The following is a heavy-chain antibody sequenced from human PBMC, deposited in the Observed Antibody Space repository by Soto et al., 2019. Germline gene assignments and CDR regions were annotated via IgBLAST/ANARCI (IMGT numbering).Heavy chain of an antibody. J-gene: IGHJ4*02. V-gene: IGHV4-30-4*01. CDR1: CGSIISGDYY. CDR2: IYYSGST. CDR3: ARVRIVGATTALDY. Sequence: SETLSLTCTFSCGSIISGDYYWSWIRQPPGKGLEWIGYIYYSGSTYYNPSLKSRVTISVDTSKNQFSLKLSSVTAADTAVYYCARVRIVGATTALDYWGQGTLVTVS. D-gene: IGHD1-26*01.